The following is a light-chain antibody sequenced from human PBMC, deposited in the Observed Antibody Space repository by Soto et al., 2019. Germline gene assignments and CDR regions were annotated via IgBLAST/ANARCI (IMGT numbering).Light chain of an antibody. J-gene: IGKJ1*01. CDR1: QGISTY. Sequence: DIQMTQSPSSLSASVGDRVTITCRASQGISTYLNWYLQKPGKAPKLLIYAASRLQSGVPSRFSGSGSETDFTLTISSLQPEDFATYSCQQSYSTTWTFGQGTKV. V-gene: IGKV1-39*01. CDR2: AAS. CDR3: QQSYSTTWT.